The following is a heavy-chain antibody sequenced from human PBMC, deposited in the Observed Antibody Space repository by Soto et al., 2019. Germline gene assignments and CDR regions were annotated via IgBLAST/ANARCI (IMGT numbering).Heavy chain of an antibody. J-gene: IGHJ5*02. CDR2: IYYSGST. D-gene: IGHD3-22*01. CDR3: ARDYFDSSDYTTNWFDP. Sequence: TSETLSLTCTVSGGTISSWYWSWIRQPPGKGLEWIGYIYYSGSTYYNPSLKSRVTIFVDTSKNQFSLKLTSVTAADTVLYYCARDYFDSSDYTTNWFDPWGQGTLVTVSS. CDR1: GGTISSWY. V-gene: IGHV4-59*04.